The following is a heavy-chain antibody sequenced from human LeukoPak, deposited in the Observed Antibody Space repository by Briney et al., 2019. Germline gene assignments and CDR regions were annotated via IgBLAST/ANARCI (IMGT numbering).Heavy chain of an antibody. Sequence: GGSLRLSCAASGFTFSTYAMSWVRQAPGKGLEWVSTISGSTNNTYYADSVKGRFTISRDNSKNTLYLQMNSLRAEDTAVYYCAKDDHYYGSGSYFDYWGQGTLVTVSS. D-gene: IGHD3-10*01. CDR3: AKDDHYYGSGSYFDY. CDR2: ISGSTNNT. V-gene: IGHV3-23*01. CDR1: GFTFSTYA. J-gene: IGHJ4*02.